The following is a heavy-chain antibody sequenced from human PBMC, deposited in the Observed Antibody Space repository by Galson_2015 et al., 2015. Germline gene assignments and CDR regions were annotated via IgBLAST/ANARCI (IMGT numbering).Heavy chain of an antibody. CDR3: ARIVGATTRDDAFEI. V-gene: IGHV3-9*01. CDR2: ISWNGGYI. D-gene: IGHD1-26*01. CDR1: GSTFDDYA. J-gene: IGHJ3*02. Sequence: SLRLSCAASGSTFDDYAMHWVRQAPGKGLEWVSGISWNGGYIDYADSVKGRFTISRDNAKNSLYLQMNSLKSEDTALYYCARIVGATTRDDAFEIRGQGTMVTVSS.